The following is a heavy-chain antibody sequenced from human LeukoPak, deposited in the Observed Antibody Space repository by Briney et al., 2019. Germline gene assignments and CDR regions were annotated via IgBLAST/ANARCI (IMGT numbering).Heavy chain of an antibody. V-gene: IGHV4-39*01. D-gene: IGHD4/OR15-4a*01. CDR2: INHGGST. CDR3: AGLPLTYYFDP. J-gene: IGHJ4*02. CDR1: GGSISGSDYY. Sequence: LETLPLTCTVSGGSISGSDYYWGWVRQAPGKGLEWIGSINHGGSTYHNLSLKSRVTISVDTSKNQFSLRLSSVTAADTAVYYCAGLPLTYYFDPWGQGTLVTVSS.